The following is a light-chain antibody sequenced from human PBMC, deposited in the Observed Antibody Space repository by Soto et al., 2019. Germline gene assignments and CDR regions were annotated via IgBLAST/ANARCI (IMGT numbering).Light chain of an antibody. CDR3: QQYNNWPQT. J-gene: IGKJ1*01. CDR1: QSVSSN. Sequence: EIVMTQSPATLSVSPGERATLSCRASQSVSSNLAWYQQKPGQAPRLLIYGASTRATGIPARFSGSGSGTDFTLTISSLQSEDFAFYYCQQYNNWPQTFGQGTKVDIK. CDR2: GAS. V-gene: IGKV3D-15*01.